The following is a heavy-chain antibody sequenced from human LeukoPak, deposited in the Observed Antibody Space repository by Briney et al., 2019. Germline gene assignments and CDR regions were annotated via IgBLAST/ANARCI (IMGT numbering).Heavy chain of an antibody. CDR3: ASSLEYCSGGSCYYYYYMDV. CDR2: INHSGST. V-gene: IGHV4-34*01. J-gene: IGHJ6*03. Sequence: SETLSLTYAVYGGSFSGYYWSWIRQPPGKGLEWIGEINHSGSTNYNPSLKSRVTISVDTSKNQFSLKLSSVTAADTAVYYCASSLEYCSGGSCYYYYYMDVWGKGTTVTVSS. D-gene: IGHD2-15*01. CDR1: GGSFSGYY.